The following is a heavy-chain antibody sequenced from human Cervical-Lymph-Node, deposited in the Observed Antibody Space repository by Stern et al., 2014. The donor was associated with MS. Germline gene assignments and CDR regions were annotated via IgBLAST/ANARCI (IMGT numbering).Heavy chain of an antibody. D-gene: IGHD3-3*01. V-gene: IGHV4-31*03. CDR1: GGSISSGGYY. J-gene: IGHJ4*02. CDR2: IYYSGST. CDR3: ARTPYDFWSGYYLHDY. Sequence: QVQLQESGPGLVQPSQTLSLTCTVSGGSISSGGYYWSWIRQHPGKGLEWIGYIYYSGSTYYNPSLKSRVTISVDTSKNQFSLKLSSVTAADTAVYYCARTPYDFWSGYYLHDYWGQGTLVTVSS.